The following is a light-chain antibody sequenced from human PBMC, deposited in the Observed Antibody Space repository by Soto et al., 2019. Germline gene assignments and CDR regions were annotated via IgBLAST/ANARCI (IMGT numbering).Light chain of an antibody. Sequence: QSVLTQPASVSGSPGQSITISCTGSGSDIDAYNYVSWYQQHPGKAPKLLIHGVTRRPSGVSSRFSASKSAYTASLTISGLQAEDEANYYCSSFTTSYFYVFGPGTKVTVL. CDR1: GSDIDAYNY. CDR2: GVT. CDR3: SSFTTSYFYV. V-gene: IGLV2-14*01. J-gene: IGLJ1*01.